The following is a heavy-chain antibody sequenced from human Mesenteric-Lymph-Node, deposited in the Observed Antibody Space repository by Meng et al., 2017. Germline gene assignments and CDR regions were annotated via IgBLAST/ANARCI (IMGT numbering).Heavy chain of an antibody. J-gene: IGHJ4*02. CDR3: ARDKGSGWSEEESGFDY. CDR1: GFTFSSYS. D-gene: IGHD6-19*01. V-gene: IGHV3-21*01. Sequence: GESLKISCAGSGFTFSSYSMNWVRQAPGKGLEWVSSISSSSSYIYYADSVKGRFTISRDNAKNSLYLQMNSLRAEDTAVYYCARDKGSGWSEEESGFDYWGQGTLVTVSS. CDR2: ISSSSSYI.